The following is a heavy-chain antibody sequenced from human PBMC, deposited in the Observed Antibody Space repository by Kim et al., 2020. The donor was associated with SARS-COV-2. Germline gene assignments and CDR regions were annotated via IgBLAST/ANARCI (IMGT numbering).Heavy chain of an antibody. D-gene: IGHD6-13*01. Sequence: AQKFQDRVTITRDRSMSTAYMELSSLRSEDTAMYYCASSIAAAGTLGFDPWGQGTLVTVSS. J-gene: IGHJ5*02. CDR3: ASSIAAAGTLGFDP. V-gene: IGHV1-45*02.